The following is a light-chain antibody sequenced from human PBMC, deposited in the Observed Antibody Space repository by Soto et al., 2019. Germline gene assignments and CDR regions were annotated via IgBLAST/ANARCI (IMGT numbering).Light chain of an antibody. Sequence: EIVMTQSPATLSVSPGERATLSCRASQSVSSNLAWYQQKPSQAPRLLIYGASTRATGIPARFSGSGSGTEFTLTISSLQSEDFAVYYCQQYGSSPFTFGQGTKLEIK. CDR1: QSVSSN. CDR2: GAS. CDR3: QQYGSSPFT. J-gene: IGKJ2*01. V-gene: IGKV3-15*01.